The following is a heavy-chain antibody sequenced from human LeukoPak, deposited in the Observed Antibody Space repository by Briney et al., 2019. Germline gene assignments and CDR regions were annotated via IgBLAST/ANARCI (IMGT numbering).Heavy chain of an antibody. J-gene: IGHJ4*02. CDR2: ISSSSGII. CDR1: GFTSSSYR. CDR3: ARQGVGPTDY. Sequence: GGSLRLSCVASGFTSSSYRMNWVRQAPGKGLEWVSYISSSSGIIYYADSVKGRFTISRDNAKNSLYLQMNSLRDEDTAVYYCARQGVGPTDYWGQGTLVTVSS. V-gene: IGHV3-48*02. D-gene: IGHD1-26*01.